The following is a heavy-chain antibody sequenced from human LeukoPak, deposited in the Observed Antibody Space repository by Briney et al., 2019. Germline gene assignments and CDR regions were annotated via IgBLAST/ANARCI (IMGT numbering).Heavy chain of an antibody. CDR1: GGSFSGYY. V-gene: IGHV4-34*01. D-gene: IGHD3-22*01. CDR3: ARGRGDSNGYYWFDP. CDR2: INHSGST. J-gene: IGHJ5*02. Sequence: PSETLSLTCAVYGGSFSGYYWSWIRQPPGKGLEWIGEINHSGSTNYNPSLKSRVTISVDMSKNQFSLKLSSVTAADTAVYHCARGRGDSNGYYWFDPWGLGTLVTVSS.